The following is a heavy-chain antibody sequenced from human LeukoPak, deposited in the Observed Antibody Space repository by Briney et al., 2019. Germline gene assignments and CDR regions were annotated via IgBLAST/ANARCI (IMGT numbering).Heavy chain of an antibody. CDR1: GYTFTSYG. CDR2: ISAYNGNT. D-gene: IGHD2-15*01. CDR3: ARAGGWSYCSGGSCENYYYMDV. Sequence: PQASVKVSCKASGYTFTSYGISWVRQAPGQGLGWMGWISAYNGNTNYAQKLQGRVTMTTDTSTSTAYMELRSLRSDDTAVYYCARAGGWSYCSGGSCENYYYMDVWGKGTTVTVSS. J-gene: IGHJ6*03. V-gene: IGHV1-18*01.